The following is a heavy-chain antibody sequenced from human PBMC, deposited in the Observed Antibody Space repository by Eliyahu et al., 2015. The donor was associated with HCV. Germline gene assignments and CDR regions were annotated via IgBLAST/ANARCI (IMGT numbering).Heavy chain of an antibody. Sequence: QVHLVQSGAEVRKPGASVKVSCKASGYTFTTYAIHWVRQAPGQRLEWMGWINAGNGNTKYSQKFQGRVTITRDTSASTAYMELSSLRSEDTAVYYCARDPVNSSGWLGYFDYWGQGTLVTVSS. CDR1: GYTFTTYA. CDR2: INAGNGNT. D-gene: IGHD6-19*01. J-gene: IGHJ4*02. V-gene: IGHV1-3*01. CDR3: ARDPVNSSGWLGYFDY.